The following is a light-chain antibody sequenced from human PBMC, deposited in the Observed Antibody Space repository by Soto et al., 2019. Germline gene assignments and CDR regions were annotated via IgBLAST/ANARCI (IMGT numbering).Light chain of an antibody. V-gene: IGKV1-12*01. J-gene: IGKJ1*01. Sequence: DIQMTQSPYSVSSSVGERVTITCRASQGISSWLAWYQQKPGKAPNLLIYAASSLQSGPPSRFSGSGYGTEFTLTINGLLPEDFVTYYRQHYKDSPSFAQGTKVDIK. CDR3: QHYKDSPS. CDR1: QGISSW. CDR2: AAS.